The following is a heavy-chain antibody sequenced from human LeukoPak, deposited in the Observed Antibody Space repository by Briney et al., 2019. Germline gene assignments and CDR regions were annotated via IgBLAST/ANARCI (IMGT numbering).Heavy chain of an antibody. CDR1: GSSFNYYD. Sequence: PGGSLKLSCAGSGSSFNYYDMNWVRQAPGKGLEWVSSISPKSDFIYYSDSVRGRFTISRDNAENSLYLQMNSLRAEDTAVYYCARADCSSSTCYLRRSWFDPWGQGTLVTVSS. V-gene: IGHV3-21*04. CDR3: ARADCSSSTCYLRRSWFDP. D-gene: IGHD2-2*01. J-gene: IGHJ5*02. CDR2: ISPKSDFI.